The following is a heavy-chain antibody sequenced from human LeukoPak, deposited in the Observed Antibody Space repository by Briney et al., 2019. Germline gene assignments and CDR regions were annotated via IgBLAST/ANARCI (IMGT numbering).Heavy chain of an antibody. Sequence: PGGSLRLSCTASGFTFGDYAMSWVRQAPGKGLEWVGFIRSKAYGGTTEYAASVKGRFTISRDDSKSIAYLQMNSLKTEDTAVYYCTRVRDYYDFWSGYPENYYYYYMDVWGKGTTVTVSS. J-gene: IGHJ6*03. CDR3: TRVRDYYDFWSGYPENYYYYYMDV. CDR1: GFTFGDYA. D-gene: IGHD3-3*01. V-gene: IGHV3-49*04. CDR2: IRSKAYGGTT.